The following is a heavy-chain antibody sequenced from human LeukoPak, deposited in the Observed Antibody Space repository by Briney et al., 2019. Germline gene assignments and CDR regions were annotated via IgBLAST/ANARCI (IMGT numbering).Heavy chain of an antibody. J-gene: IGHJ4*02. CDR1: GFTFSNAW. CDR3: TTDRESGDY. CDR2: IKSNTDGGTT. D-gene: IGHD2/OR15-2a*01. V-gene: IGHV3-15*01. Sequence: GGSLRLSCAASGFTFSNAWMSWVRQAPGKGLEWVGRIKSNTDGGTTDYAAPVKGRFTISRDDSKNTLYLQMHSLKTEDTAVYYCTTDRESGDYWGQGTLVTVSS.